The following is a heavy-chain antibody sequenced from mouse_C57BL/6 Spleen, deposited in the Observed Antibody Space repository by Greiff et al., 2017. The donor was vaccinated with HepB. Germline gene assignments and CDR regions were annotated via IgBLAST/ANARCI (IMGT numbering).Heavy chain of an antibody. Sequence: QVQLQQPGAELVRPGSSVKLSCKASGYTFTSYWMDWVKQRPGQGLEWIGNIYPSDSETHYNQKFKDKATLTVDKSSSTAYMQLSSLTSEGSAVYYCARGGLLGHYYAMDYWGQGTSVTVSS. D-gene: IGHD3-1*01. V-gene: IGHV1-61*01. CDR3: ARGGLLGHYYAMDY. CDR2: IYPSDSET. CDR1: GYTFTSYW. J-gene: IGHJ4*01.